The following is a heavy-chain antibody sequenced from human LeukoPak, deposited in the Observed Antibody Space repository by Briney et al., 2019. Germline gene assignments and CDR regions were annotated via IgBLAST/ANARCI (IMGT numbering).Heavy chain of an antibody. CDR1: GFTFSNYP. D-gene: IGHD3-22*01. CDR3: AKDLDSSGSYDGVHSXXXXXXXXVSXASTKGPSTYV. V-gene: IGHV3-23*01. CDR2: ISVSDTT. J-gene: IGHJ3*01. Sequence: GGSLRLSCAASGFTFSNYPMNWVRQAPGKGLEWISTISVSDTTHYTDSVRGRFTISRDNSKSTLYLHMNSLRVEDTAVYYCAKDLDSSGSYDGVHSXXXXXXXXVSXASTKGPSTYV.